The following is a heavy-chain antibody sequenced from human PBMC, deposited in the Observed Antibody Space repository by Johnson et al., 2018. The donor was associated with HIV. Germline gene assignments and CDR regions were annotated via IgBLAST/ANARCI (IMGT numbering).Heavy chain of an antibody. CDR2: INSDGSST. CDR3: ARAPSRLRYFDWSEDAFDI. Sequence: VQLVESGGGLVQPGGSLRLSCAASGFTFDDYGMSWVRQAPGKGLVWVSRINSDGSSTSYADSVTGRFPISRDNAKNTLYLQMNSLRAEDTAVYYCARAPSRLRYFDWSEDAFDIWGQGTMVTVSS. J-gene: IGHJ3*02. D-gene: IGHD3-9*01. CDR1: GFTFDDYG. V-gene: IGHV3-74*02.